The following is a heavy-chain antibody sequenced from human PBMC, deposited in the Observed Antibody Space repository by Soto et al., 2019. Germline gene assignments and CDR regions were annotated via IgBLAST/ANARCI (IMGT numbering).Heavy chain of an antibody. J-gene: IGHJ6*02. D-gene: IGHD2-8*02. CDR1: GYTFSSYN. Sequence: ASVKVSCKASGYTFSSYNITWVRQAPGQGLEWMGWISPYNANTHYAQNFQGRVTMTTDTSTSTVQMELRSLRSDDTAVYYCARAPPLVNYYYAMDVWGQGTTVTVSS. CDR3: ARAPPLVNYYYAMDV. CDR2: ISPYNANT. V-gene: IGHV1-18*01.